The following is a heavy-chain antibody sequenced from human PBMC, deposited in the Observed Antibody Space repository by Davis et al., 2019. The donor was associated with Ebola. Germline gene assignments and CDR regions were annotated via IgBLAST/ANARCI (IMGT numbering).Heavy chain of an antibody. CDR1: GGTFSSYT. V-gene: IGHV1-69*02. Sequence: SVKVSCKASGGTFSSYTISWVRQAPGQGLEWMGRIIPILGIANYAQKLQGRVTMTTDTSTSTAYMELRSLRSDDTAVYYCARAGYCTNGVCYYAYYYYGMDVWGQGTTVTVSS. D-gene: IGHD2-8*01. CDR2: IIPILGIA. CDR3: ARAGYCTNGVCYYAYYYYGMDV. J-gene: IGHJ6*02.